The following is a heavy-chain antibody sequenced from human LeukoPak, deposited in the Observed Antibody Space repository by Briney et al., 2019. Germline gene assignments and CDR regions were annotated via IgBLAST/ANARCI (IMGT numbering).Heavy chain of an antibody. CDR1: GGSFNGYY. CDR3: ARPYYYDSRIDP. CDR2: INHSGST. Sequence: SETLSLTCAVYGGSFNGYYWSWIRQPPGKGLEWIGEINHSGSTNYNPSLKSRVTISVDTSKNQFSLNLSSVTAADTAVYYCARPYYYDSRIDPWGQGTLVTVSS. V-gene: IGHV4-34*01. D-gene: IGHD3-22*01. J-gene: IGHJ5*02.